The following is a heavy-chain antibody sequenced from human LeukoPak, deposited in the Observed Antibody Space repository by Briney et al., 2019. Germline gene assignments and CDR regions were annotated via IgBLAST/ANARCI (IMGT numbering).Heavy chain of an antibody. V-gene: IGHV3-30-3*01. CDR1: GFTFSSYA. CDR2: ISYDGSNK. CDR3: ARADRITIFGVVTYSSYYYGLDV. J-gene: IGHJ6*02. D-gene: IGHD3-3*01. Sequence: GGSLRLSCAASGFTFSSYAMHWVRQAPGKGLEWVAVISYDGSNKYYADSVKGRFTISRDNSKNTLYLQMNSLRAEDTAVYYCARADRITIFGVVTYSSYYYGLDVWGQGTTVTVSS.